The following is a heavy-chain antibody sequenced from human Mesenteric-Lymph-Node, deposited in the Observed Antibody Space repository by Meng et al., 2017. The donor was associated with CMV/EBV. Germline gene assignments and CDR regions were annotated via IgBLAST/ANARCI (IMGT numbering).Heavy chain of an antibody. Sequence: FSRYAISGVRQAPGQRLEWLGGIIPIFGTANYAQKFQGRVTITTDESTSTAYMELSSLRSEDTAVYYCAAGTPPTIFGVVIRGWFDPWGQGTLVTVSS. V-gene: IGHV1-69*05. CDR2: IIPIFGTA. CDR3: AAGTPPTIFGVVIRGWFDP. D-gene: IGHD3-3*01. CDR1: FSRYA. J-gene: IGHJ5*02.